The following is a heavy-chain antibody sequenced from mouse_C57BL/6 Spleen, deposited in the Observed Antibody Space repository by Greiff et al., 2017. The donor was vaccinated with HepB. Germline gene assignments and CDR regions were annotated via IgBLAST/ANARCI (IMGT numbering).Heavy chain of an antibody. J-gene: IGHJ3*01. CDR3: ARNWGFDYDYDATWFAY. D-gene: IGHD2-4*01. V-gene: IGHV2-2*01. CDR2: IWSGGST. Sequence: QVQLKESGPGLVQPSQSLSITCTVSGFSLTSYGVHWVRQSPGKGLEWLGVIWSGGSTDYNAAFISRLSISKDNSKSQVFFKMNSLQADDTAIYYCARNWGFDYDYDATWFAYWGQGTLVTVSA. CDR1: GFSLTSYG.